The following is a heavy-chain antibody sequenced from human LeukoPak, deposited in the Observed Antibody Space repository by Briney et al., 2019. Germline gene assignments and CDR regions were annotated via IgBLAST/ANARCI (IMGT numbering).Heavy chain of an antibody. V-gene: IGHV3-9*01. J-gene: IGHJ4*02. D-gene: IGHD2-2*01. Sequence: GRSLRLSCAASGFTFHDYAMHWVRQAPGKGLEWVSGISWNSGIIVYVDSVKGRFTISRDNAKNSLYLQMSSLRAEDTALYYCAKSLAGYYASPDYWGQGTLVTVSS. CDR1: GFTFHDYA. CDR3: AKSLAGYYASPDY. CDR2: ISWNSGII.